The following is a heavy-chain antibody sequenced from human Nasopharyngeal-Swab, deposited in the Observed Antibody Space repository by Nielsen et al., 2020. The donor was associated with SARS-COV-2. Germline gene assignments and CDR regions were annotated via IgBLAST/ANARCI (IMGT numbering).Heavy chain of an antibody. V-gene: IGHV3-43*02. CDR3: AKPFWSGYYSGDSFDF. CDR2: ISGDGDSA. CDR1: GFIFEDYA. D-gene: IGHD3-3*01. J-gene: IGHJ3*01. Sequence: GESLKISCVASGFIFEDYAMHWVRQAPGKGLEWVSLISGDGDSASYRDSVKGRFTISRENNKNSLYLQMNSLTVEDTALYYYAKPFWSGYYSGDSFDFWGQGTMV.